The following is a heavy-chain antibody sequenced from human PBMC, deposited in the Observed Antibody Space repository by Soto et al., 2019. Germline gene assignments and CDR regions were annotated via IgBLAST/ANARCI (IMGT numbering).Heavy chain of an antibody. Sequence: EVRLVESGGGLVQPGGSLRLSCAASGFTFSDYWMHWVRQAPETGLVWVSGISNDGAFAAYADSVKGRFTISRDNAQNMMYLQMNSLRAEDTALYYCARDRPHNSFDPWGQGILVTFSS. V-gene: IGHV3-74*03. CDR2: ISNDGAFA. CDR1: GFTFSDYW. CDR3: ARDRPHNSFDP. J-gene: IGHJ5*02.